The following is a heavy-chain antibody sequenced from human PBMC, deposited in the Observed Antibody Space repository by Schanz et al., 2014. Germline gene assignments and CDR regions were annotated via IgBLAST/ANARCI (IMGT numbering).Heavy chain of an antibody. D-gene: IGHD3-3*01. V-gene: IGHV3-48*01. CDR3: VRDSFFAFDY. J-gene: IGHJ4*02. CDR2: ISGSGGST. Sequence: EVQLVQSGGGLVQPGGSLRLSCTASGFTFSSYSMNWVRQAPGKGLEWVSAISGSGGSTYYADSVKGRFTMSRDNAKNSVFLQTNSLRAEDTAVYYCVRDSFFAFDYWGQGTLVIVSS. CDR1: GFTFSSYS.